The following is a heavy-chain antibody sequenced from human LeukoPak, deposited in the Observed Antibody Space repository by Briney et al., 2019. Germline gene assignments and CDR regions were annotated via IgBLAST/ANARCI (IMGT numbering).Heavy chain of an antibody. CDR3: AKVRGYCSGGSCYSGFGYMDV. CDR1: GFTFDDYA. D-gene: IGHD2-15*01. V-gene: IGHV3-43D*04. Sequence: GGSLRLSCAASGFTFDDYAMHWVRQAPGKGLEWVSLISWDGGSTYYADSVKGRFTISRDNSKNSLCLQMNSLRAEDTALYYCAKVRGYCSGGSCYSGFGYMDVWGKGTTVTVSS. CDR2: ISWDGGST. J-gene: IGHJ6*03.